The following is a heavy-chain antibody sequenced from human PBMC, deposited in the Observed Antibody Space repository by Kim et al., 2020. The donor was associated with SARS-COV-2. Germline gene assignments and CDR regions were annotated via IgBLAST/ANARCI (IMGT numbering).Heavy chain of an antibody. CDR3: ARVNPIAGGWYDAFDI. J-gene: IGHJ3*02. CDR2: IRSKANSYAT. V-gene: IGHV3-73*01. CDR1: GFTLSGST. Sequence: GVSLRLSCAASGFTLSGSTVHWVRQASGKGLEWVGRIRSKANSYATAYAASVKTRFTISRDDSKNTEYLQMNSLKTEDTAVYYCARVNPIAGGWYDAFDIWGQGTMVTVSS. D-gene: IGHD6-19*01.